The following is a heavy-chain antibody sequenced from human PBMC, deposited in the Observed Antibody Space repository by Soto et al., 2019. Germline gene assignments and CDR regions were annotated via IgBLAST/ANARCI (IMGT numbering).Heavy chain of an antibody. J-gene: IGHJ3*02. V-gene: IGHV3-30-3*01. CDR3: ARERGKLWFGAFDI. CDR1: GFTFSSYA. Sequence: GGSLRLSCAASGFTFSSYAMHWVRQAPGKGLEWVAVISYDGSNKYYADSVKGRFTISRDNSKNTLYLQMNSLRAEDTAVYYCARERGKLWFGAFDIWGQGTMVTVSS. CDR2: ISYDGSNK. D-gene: IGHD5-18*01.